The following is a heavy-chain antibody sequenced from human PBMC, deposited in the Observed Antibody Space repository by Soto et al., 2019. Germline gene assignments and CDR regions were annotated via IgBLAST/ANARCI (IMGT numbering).Heavy chain of an antibody. V-gene: IGHV4-59*01. D-gene: IGHD3-16*01. CDR1: GGSMSSNY. CDR2: VYYGGT. CDR3: VSSRGAFYFDH. Sequence: PCETLSLTCTVSGGSMSSNYWSWIRQSPGKGLEGIGFVYYGGTNYTAYFQSGVTMSVDRPNNLSSMELNSVPAADTAVYSCVSSRGAFYFDHWGQGAMVTACS. J-gene: IGHJ4*02.